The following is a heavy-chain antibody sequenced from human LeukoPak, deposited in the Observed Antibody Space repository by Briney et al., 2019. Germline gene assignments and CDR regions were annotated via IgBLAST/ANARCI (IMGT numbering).Heavy chain of an antibody. Sequence: SETLSLTCTVSGGSISSYSWSWIRQPPGKELEWIGDFYYSGSTNYNPSLKSRVTISVDTSKNQFSLKLSSVTAADTAVYYCARDLDYYDSSGYYVGWFDPWGQGTLVTVSS. CDR3: ARDLDYYDSSGYYVGWFDP. CDR2: FYYSGST. J-gene: IGHJ5*02. V-gene: IGHV4-59*01. CDR1: GGSISSYS. D-gene: IGHD3-22*01.